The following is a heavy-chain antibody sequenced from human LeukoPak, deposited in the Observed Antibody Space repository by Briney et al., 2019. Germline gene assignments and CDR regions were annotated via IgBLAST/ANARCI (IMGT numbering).Heavy chain of an antibody. V-gene: IGHV3-23*01. CDR3: AKDRVDGSGSQFDS. CDR1: GFTLSNHA. D-gene: IGHD3-10*01. Sequence: TGGSLRLSCAASGFTLSNHAMIWVRQAPGKGLEWVSSISGSGATTYYADSVKGRFTISRDNAMDTLYLQMNSLRADDTAVYYCAKDRVDGSGSQFDSWGQGSLVIVSS. CDR2: ISGSGATT. J-gene: IGHJ4*02.